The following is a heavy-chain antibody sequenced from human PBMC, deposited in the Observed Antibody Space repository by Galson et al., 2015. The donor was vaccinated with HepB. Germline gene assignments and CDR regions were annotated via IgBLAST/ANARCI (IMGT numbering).Heavy chain of an antibody. CDR1: GDSVSSYSAG. Sequence: ISGDSVSSYSAGWNWIRQSPSRGLEWLGRTYYRSKWYIDYAVSVNGRISITPDTSRNPFSLQLSSVTPEDTAIYYCAGGGLVRGALGWIDPWGPGILVTASS. V-gene: IGHV6-1*01. CDR3: AGGGLVRGALGWIDP. J-gene: IGHJ5*02. CDR2: TYYRSKWYI. D-gene: IGHD3-16*02.